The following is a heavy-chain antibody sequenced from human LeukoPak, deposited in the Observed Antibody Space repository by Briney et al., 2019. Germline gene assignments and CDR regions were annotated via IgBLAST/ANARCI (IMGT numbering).Heavy chain of an antibody. V-gene: IGHV3-48*02. J-gene: IGHJ4*02. CDR2: ISRGRPTI. Sequence: GGSLRLSCVASGFTFSSCSMNWVRQAPGKGLEWVSYISRGRPTIHYADSVKGRFTISRDNAKNSLSLQMNSLRDEDTAVYYCVRDPEALDYWGQGTLVTVSS. CDR1: GFTFSSCS. CDR3: VRDPEALDY.